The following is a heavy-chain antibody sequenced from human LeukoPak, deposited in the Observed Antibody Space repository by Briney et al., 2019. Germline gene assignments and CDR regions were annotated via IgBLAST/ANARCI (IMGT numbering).Heavy chain of an antibody. CDR2: IKQDGSEK. D-gene: IGHD1-26*01. CDR3: ARYSGSYEHDY. CDR1: GFTFSSYW. V-gene: IGHV3-7*01. Sequence: PGGSLRLSCGASGFTFSSYWMSWVRQAPGKGGELVANIKQDGSEKYYVDSVKGRFTISRDNAKNSLYLQMNSLKAEDTAVYYCARYSGSYEHDYWGQGTLVTVSS. J-gene: IGHJ4*02.